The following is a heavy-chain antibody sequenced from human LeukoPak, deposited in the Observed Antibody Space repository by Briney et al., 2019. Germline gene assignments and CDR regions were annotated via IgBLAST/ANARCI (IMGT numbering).Heavy chain of an antibody. V-gene: IGHV3-30-3*01. CDR1: GFTFSSYA. J-gene: IGHJ5*02. Sequence: RTGGSLRLSCAASGFTFSSYAMHWVRQAPGKGLEWVAVISYDGSNKYYADSVKGRFTISRDNSKNTLYLQMNSLRAEDTAVYYCARDPRPTMVRGVIITRDLPHNWFDPWGQGTLVTVSS. CDR3: ARDPRPTMVRGVIITRDLPHNWFDP. CDR2: ISYDGSNK. D-gene: IGHD3-10*01.